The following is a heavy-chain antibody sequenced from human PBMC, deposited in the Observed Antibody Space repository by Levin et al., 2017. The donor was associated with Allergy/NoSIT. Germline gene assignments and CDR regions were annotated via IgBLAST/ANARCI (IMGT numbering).Heavy chain of an antibody. J-gene: IGHJ4*02. CDR2: ITAYNGNT. Sequence: PVASVKVSCKASGYTFTSYGISWVRQAPGQGLEWMGWITAYNGNTNYAQKLQGRVTMTTDTSTSTAYMELRSLRSDDAAVYYCARLSGDIVATNDFDYWGQGTLVTVSS. CDR3: ARLSGDIVATNDFDY. V-gene: IGHV1-18*01. D-gene: IGHD5-12*01. CDR1: GYTFTSYG.